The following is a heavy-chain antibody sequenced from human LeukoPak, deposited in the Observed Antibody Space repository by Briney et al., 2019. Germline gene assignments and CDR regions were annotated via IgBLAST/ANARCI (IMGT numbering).Heavy chain of an antibody. J-gene: IGHJ4*02. CDR2: IYYSGST. CDR1: GGSISSSSYY. D-gene: IGHD3-10*01. CDR3: ARECYGSGQVDY. V-gene: IGHV4-39*07. Sequence: SETLSLTCTVSGGSISSSSYYWGWIRQPPGKGLEWIGSIYYSGSTYYNPSLKSRVTISVDTSKNQFSLKLSSVTAADTAVYYCARECYGSGQVDYWGQGTLVTVSS.